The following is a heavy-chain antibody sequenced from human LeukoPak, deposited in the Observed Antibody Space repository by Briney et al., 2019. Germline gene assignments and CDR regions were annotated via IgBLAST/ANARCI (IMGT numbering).Heavy chain of an antibody. CDR3: ARHYYGSGKPFDP. D-gene: IGHD3-10*01. Sequence: SETLSLTCTVSGGSISTSNYYWGWIRQPPGKGLEWIGNIFYSGSTYYSPSLKSRVTISLDTSRNQFSLKLSSVTAADTAVYYCARHYYGSGKPFDPWGQGTLVTVSS. J-gene: IGHJ5*02. CDR2: IFYSGST. CDR1: GGSISTSNYY. V-gene: IGHV4-39*01.